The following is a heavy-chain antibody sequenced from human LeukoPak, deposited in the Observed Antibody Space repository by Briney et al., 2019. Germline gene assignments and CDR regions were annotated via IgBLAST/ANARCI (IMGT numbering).Heavy chain of an antibody. V-gene: IGHV3-13*01. J-gene: IGHJ4*02. CDR3: AKESDYYDSSGYNYYFDY. CDR1: GFTFSSYD. D-gene: IGHD3-22*01. CDR2: IGTVGDT. Sequence: PGGSLRLSCAASGFTFSSYDMHWVRHVTGKGLEWVSAIGTVGDTYYSDSMKGRFTISRENAKNSLYLQMNSVRAGDTAVYYCAKESDYYDSSGYNYYFDYWGQGTLVTVSS.